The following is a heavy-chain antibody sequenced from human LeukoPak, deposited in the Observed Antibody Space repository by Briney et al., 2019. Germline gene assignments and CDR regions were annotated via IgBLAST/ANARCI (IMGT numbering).Heavy chain of an antibody. CDR1: GFTFNSYA. V-gene: IGHV3-23*01. Sequence: GGSLRLSCAASGFTFNSYAMTWVRRAPGKGLEWVSTISGSGGSTYYADSVKGRFTISRDNSKNTLYLQINSLRAEDTAVYYCAKDQSYYYDSSGYVWGQGTLVTVSS. CDR3: AKDQSYYYDSSGYV. CDR2: ISGSGGST. J-gene: IGHJ4*02. D-gene: IGHD3-22*01.